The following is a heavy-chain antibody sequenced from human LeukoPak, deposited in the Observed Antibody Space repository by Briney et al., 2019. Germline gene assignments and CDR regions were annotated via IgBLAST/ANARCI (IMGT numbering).Heavy chain of an antibody. CDR1: GGTFSSYA. J-gene: IGHJ4*02. CDR3: LTGTTDFDY. V-gene: IGHV1-69*05. Sequence: ASVKVSCKASGGTFSSYAISGGRQAPGQGLEWRGGIIPIFGTANYAQKFQGRVTITTDESTSTAYMELSSLRSEDTAVYYCLTGTTDFDYWGQGTLVTVSS. D-gene: IGHD1-14*01. CDR2: IIPIFGTA.